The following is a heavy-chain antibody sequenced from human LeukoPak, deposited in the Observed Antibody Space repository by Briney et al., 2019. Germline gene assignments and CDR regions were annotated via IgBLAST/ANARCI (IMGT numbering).Heavy chain of an antibody. CDR3: ARFSRRLSYYDTQWPY. J-gene: IGHJ4*02. CDR1: GGSFSGYY. Sequence: SETLSLTCAVYGGSFSGYYWSWIRQPPGKGLEWIGEINHSGSTNYNPSLKSRVTISVDTSKNQFSLKLSSVTAADTAVYYCARFSRRLSYYDTQWPYWGQGTLVTVSS. D-gene: IGHD3-22*01. V-gene: IGHV4-34*01. CDR2: INHSGST.